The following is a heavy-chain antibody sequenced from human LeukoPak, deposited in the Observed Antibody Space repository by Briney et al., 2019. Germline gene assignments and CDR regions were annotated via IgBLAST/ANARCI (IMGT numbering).Heavy chain of an antibody. Sequence: GGSLRLSCAASGFSFSSYWMSWVRQPPGKGLEWVANIKEDGSEKNYVDSVKGRFTISRDNAKSSVYLQMNSLRAEDTAMYYCAKDTWLVAVVQVFDYWGQGIPVTVSS. CDR3: AKDTWLVAVVQVFDY. V-gene: IGHV3-7*03. J-gene: IGHJ4*02. CDR1: GFSFSSYW. CDR2: IKEDGSEK. D-gene: IGHD6-19*01.